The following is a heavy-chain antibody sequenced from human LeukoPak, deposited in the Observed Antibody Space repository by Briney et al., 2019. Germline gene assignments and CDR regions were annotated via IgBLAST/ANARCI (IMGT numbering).Heavy chain of an antibody. CDR2: ISDIGSI. Sequence: SETLSLTCAVYGGSFSGYYWSWIRQPPGKGLEWIAYISDIGSINYNPSLKSRVTISLDTSKNQFSLKLSSVTATDTAVYYCAGHHPRNTVDFWGQGTLVTVSS. CDR1: GGSFSGYY. D-gene: IGHD2-8*02. J-gene: IGHJ4*02. CDR3: AGHHPRNTVDF. V-gene: IGHV4-59*08.